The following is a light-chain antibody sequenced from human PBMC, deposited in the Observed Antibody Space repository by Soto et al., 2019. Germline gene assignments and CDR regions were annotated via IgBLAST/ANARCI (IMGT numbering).Light chain of an antibody. CDR2: DVS. CDR3: SSYTGSSAYV. Sequence: QSALTQPASVSGSPGQSITLSCTGTSSDVGSYNYVSWYQQHPGKAPKLMIYDVSNRPSGVSNRFSGSKSGNTASLTISGLLAEDEADYYCSSYTGSSAYVFGTGTKLTVL. V-gene: IGLV2-14*01. CDR1: SSDVGSYNY. J-gene: IGLJ1*01.